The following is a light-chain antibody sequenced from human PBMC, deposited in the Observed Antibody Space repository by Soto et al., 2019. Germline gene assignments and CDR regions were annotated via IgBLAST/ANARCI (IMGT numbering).Light chain of an antibody. Sequence: ETVMTQSPATLSVSPGEGVTLSCRASQSISTNSAWYQQKPGQAPRLLMYGASTRATDIPARFSGSGSGTEFTVTISSLQSEDFAVYYCQQYGSWPYTFGQGTKLEIK. V-gene: IGKV3D-15*01. CDR2: GAS. J-gene: IGKJ2*01. CDR3: QQYGSWPYT. CDR1: QSISTN.